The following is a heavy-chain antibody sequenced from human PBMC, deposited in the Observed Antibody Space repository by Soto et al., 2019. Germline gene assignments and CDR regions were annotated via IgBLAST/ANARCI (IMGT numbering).Heavy chain of an antibody. Sequence: SETLSLTCAVSGGSISSGGYSWSWIRQPPGKGLEWIGYIYHSGSSYYNPSLKSRVTISVDRSKNQFSLKLSSVTAADTAVYYCARVPDRWGQGTLVTVS. D-gene: IGHD2-2*01. CDR3: ARVPDR. V-gene: IGHV4-30-2*01. CDR2: IYHSGSS. CDR1: GGSISSGGYS. J-gene: IGHJ5*02.